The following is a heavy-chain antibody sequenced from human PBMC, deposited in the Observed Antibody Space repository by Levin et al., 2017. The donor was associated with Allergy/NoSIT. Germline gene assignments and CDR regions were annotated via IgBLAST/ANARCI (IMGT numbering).Heavy chain of an antibody. CDR3: AHSIVGYNWDYLLDY. V-gene: IGHV2-5*01. D-gene: IGHD1-7*01. CDR1: GFSLTTSRVA. Sequence: SGPTLVKPTQTLTLTCTFSGFSLTTSRVAVGWIRQPPGKALEWLALIYWNDDKRYRPSLKNRLTVTKDTSKNQVVLTMTNMDPVDTATYYCAHSIVGYNWDYLLDYWGQGTLVTVSS. CDR2: IYWNDDK. J-gene: IGHJ4*02.